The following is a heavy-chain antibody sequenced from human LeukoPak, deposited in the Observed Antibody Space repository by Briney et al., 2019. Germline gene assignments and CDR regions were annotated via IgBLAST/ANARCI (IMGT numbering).Heavy chain of an antibody. D-gene: IGHD2/OR15-2a*01. CDR1: GFTFSGYA. J-gene: IGHJ4*02. V-gene: IGHV3-30*04. CDR3: ARDKGNRGWFFFDY. CDR2: ISFDGSNE. Sequence: GGSLRLSCAASGFTFSGYALHWARQAPGKGLECVASISFDGSNENYADSVKGRFSISRDNSKSALYLQMNSLRLEDTAVYFCARDKGNRGWFFFDYWGQGVLVTVSS.